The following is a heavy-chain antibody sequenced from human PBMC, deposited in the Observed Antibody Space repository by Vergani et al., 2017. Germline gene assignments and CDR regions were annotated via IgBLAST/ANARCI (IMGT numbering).Heavy chain of an antibody. J-gene: IGHJ4*02. CDR2: IYYSGPT. CDR1: ADSISSGSYY. Sequence: QLQLQQSGPGLVKPSETLFLTCTVSADSISSGSYYWGWIRQPPGKSLEWIGSIYYSGPTYYNPSLKSRVAISVDTSKNQFSLKVTSVTAADPALYFCARQRRVVGWSPGDLDDWGKGIRVTVSS. D-gene: IGHD6-19*01. V-gene: IGHV4-39*01. CDR3: ARQRRVVGWSPGDLDD.